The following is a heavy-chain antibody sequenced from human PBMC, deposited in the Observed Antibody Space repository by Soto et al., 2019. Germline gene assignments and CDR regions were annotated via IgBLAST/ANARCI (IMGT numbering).Heavy chain of an antibody. Sequence: QVQLVESGGGVVQPGRSLRLSCAASGFTFSSYAMHWVRQAPGKGLEWVAVISYDGSNKYYADSVKGRFTISRDNSKNTLYLQMNSLRAEDTAVYYCAKCGGDCYPPYYFDYWGQGTLVTVSS. CDR3: AKCGGDCYPPYYFDY. CDR1: GFTFSSYA. CDR2: ISYDGSNK. J-gene: IGHJ4*02. D-gene: IGHD2-21*02. V-gene: IGHV3-30*04.